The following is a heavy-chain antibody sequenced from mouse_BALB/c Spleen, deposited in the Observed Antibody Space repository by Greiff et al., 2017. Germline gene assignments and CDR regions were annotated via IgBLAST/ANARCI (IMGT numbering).Heavy chain of an antibody. CDR3: ARSTMITGAWFAY. J-gene: IGHJ3*01. Sequence: EVKLVESGPSLVKPSQTLSLTCSVTGDSITSGYWNWIRKFPGNKLEYMGYISYSGSTYYNPSLKSRISITRDTSKNQYYLQLNSVTTEDTATYYCARSTMITGAWFAYWGQGTLVTVSA. CDR1: GDSITSGY. D-gene: IGHD2-4*01. CDR2: ISYSGST. V-gene: IGHV3-8*02.